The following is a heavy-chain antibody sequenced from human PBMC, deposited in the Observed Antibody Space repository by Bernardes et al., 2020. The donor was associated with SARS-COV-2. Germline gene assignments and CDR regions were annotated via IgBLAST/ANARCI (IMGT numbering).Heavy chain of an antibody. CDR1: GFTFSNYW. V-gene: IGHV3-74*01. CDR3: ARGGVDPFDY. CDR2: INTDGTTT. J-gene: IGHJ4*02. D-gene: IGHD3-3*01. Sequence: WGSLRLSCAASGFTFSNYWMHWVRQAPGKGLLWVARINTDGTTTSYADSVKGRFTISRDNAKNTLYLHMNSLSAEDTAVYYCARGGVDPFDYWGQGTLVTVSS.